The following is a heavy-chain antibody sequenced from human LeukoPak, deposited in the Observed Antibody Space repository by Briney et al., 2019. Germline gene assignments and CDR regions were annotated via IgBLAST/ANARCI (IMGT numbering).Heavy chain of an antibody. D-gene: IGHD6-19*01. V-gene: IGHV3-53*01. CDR1: GFTVSSKF. J-gene: IGHJ4*02. Sequence: GGSLRLSCAASGFTVSSKFMSWVRQAPGKGLEWLSVIYSGGSTYYADSVKSRFSLSRDNSRNTLYLQMNNLRAEDTAVYFCAGGYSSGWYDFDYWGQGVLVTVSS. CDR3: AGGYSSGWYDFDY. CDR2: IYSGGST.